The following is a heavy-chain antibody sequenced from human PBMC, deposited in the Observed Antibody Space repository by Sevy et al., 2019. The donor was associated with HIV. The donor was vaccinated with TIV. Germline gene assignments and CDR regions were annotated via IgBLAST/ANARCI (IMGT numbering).Heavy chain of an antibody. CDR1: GFTFSSYW. V-gene: IGHV3-74*01. Sequence: GGSLRLSCAASGFTFSSYWMHWVRQAPGKWLVWVSRISSDESRTTYADSVKGRFTISRDNAKNTLYLQMNSLRAEDTAVYYCARANGGNFNGMDVWGQGTTVTVSS. CDR3: ARANGGNFNGMDV. J-gene: IGHJ6*02. D-gene: IGHD2-8*01. CDR2: ISSDESRT.